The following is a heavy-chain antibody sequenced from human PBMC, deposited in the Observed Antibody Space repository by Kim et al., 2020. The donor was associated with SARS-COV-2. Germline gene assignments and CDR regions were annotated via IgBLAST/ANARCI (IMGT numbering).Heavy chain of an antibody. Sequence: GGSLRLSCAATGFTFRNYWMSWVRQAPGKGLELVANIHKDGSVKKYVDSVKGRFTISRDNAENSLYLQMNSLTAGDTAMYYCARDLGWYRTDSWGQGILVIVSS. J-gene: IGHJ4*02. CDR2: IHKDGSVK. CDR1: GFTFRNYW. CDR3: ARDLGWYRTDS. D-gene: IGHD6-19*01. V-gene: IGHV3-7*03.